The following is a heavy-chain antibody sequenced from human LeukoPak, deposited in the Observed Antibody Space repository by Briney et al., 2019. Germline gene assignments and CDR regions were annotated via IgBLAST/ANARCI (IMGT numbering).Heavy chain of an antibody. D-gene: IGHD2-15*01. CDR3: ARLGSGGY. CDR1: GYTFTAYY. CDR2: INPNSGDT. Sequence: GASVKVSCKASGYTFTAYYIHWVRQAPGQGLKWMGWINPNSGDTDYAQKFQGRVTMTRDTSITTAYMELSRLGSDDTAVYYCARLGSGGYWGQGTLVTVSS. V-gene: IGHV1-2*02. J-gene: IGHJ4*02.